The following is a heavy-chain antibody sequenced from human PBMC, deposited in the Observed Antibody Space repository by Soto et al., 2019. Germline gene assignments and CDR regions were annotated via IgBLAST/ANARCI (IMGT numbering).Heavy chain of an antibody. J-gene: IGHJ4*02. CDR1: GGSISRGDYY. CDR3: ARGSAILFYYFDY. V-gene: IGHV4-30-4*01. CDR2: IYYRAMP. D-gene: IGHD6-13*01. Sequence: SETLSLTCNVSGGSISRGDYYWSWLRQPPGKELEWIGYIYYRAMPYYNPSLKSRGTISVDSSKNLFSLNMTSVTAADTAVYYCARGSAILFYYFDYWGQGTPVTVS.